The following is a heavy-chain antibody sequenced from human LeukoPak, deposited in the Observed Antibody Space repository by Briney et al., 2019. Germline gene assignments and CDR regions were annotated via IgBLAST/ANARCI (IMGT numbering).Heavy chain of an antibody. CDR2: IIPIFGTA. Sequence: ASVKLSCKASGGTFSSYAISWVRQAPGQGLEWMGGIIPIFGTANYAQKFQGRVTITADESTSTAYMELSSLRSEDTAVYYCASTPQGGDPRTEVYFDYWGQGTLVTVSS. CDR1: GGTFSSYA. J-gene: IGHJ4*02. V-gene: IGHV1-69*13. CDR3: ASTPQGGDPRTEVYFDY. D-gene: IGHD2-21*01.